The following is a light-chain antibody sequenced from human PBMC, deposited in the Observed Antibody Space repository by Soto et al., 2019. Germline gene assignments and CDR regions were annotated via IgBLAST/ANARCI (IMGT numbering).Light chain of an antibody. Sequence: AIRMTQSPSSLSASTGDRVTIPCRASQGISSYLAWYQQKPGKAPKLLIYAASTLQSGVPSRFSGSGSGTDFTLTISCLQSEDFATYYCQQSYSTHLTFGGGTKVDIK. J-gene: IGKJ4*01. V-gene: IGKV1-8*01. CDR2: AAS. CDR3: QQSYSTHLT. CDR1: QGISSY.